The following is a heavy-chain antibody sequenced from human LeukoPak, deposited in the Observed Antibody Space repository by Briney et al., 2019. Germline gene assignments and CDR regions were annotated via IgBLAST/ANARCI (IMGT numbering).Heavy chain of an antibody. D-gene: IGHD2-21*02. CDR3: ASGDIVVVTAISYYYGMDV. CDR2: ISGSGGST. Sequence: GGSLRLSCAASGFTFSSYAMGWVRQAPGKGLEWVSAISGSGGSTYYADSVKGRFTISRDNSKNTLYLQMNSLRAEDTAVYYCASGDIVVVTAISYYYGMDVWGQGTTVTVSS. V-gene: IGHV3-23*01. J-gene: IGHJ6*02. CDR1: GFTFSSYA.